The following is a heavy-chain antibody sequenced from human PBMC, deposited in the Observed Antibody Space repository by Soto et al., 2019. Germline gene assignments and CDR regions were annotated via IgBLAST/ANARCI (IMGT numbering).Heavy chain of an antibody. D-gene: IGHD2-2*01. CDR3: TTDSYITSVIVRFDY. V-gene: IGHV3-15*07. J-gene: IGHJ4*01. CDR2: IKSKIDGGTT. CDR1: GFTFTNAW. Sequence: EVQLVESGGGLVKPGGSLRLSCAASGFTFTNAWINWVRQAPGKGLEWVGRIKSKIDGGTTDFAAPVKGRFAISRDDSKNMVYLQMNSLKTEDTAIYYCTTDSYITSVIVRFDYWGHGTLVTVSS.